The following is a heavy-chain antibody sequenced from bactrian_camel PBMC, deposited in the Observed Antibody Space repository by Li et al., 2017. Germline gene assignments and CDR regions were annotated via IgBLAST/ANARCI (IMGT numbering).Heavy chain of an antibody. J-gene: IGHJ4*01. CDR2: FSSTGTT. V-gene: IGHV3S53*01. D-gene: IGHD7*01. CDR3: ASDPQWWHLMANYNY. CDR1: GYTPSQNV. Sequence: HVQLVESGGGSVQTGGTLRLSCTTTGYTPSQNVIAWFRQAPGKEREKVAYFSSTGTTSYSDSVKGRFTITKDGDKNTLYLQMDNLKPEDTATYTCASDPQWWHLMANYNYWGQGTQVTVS.